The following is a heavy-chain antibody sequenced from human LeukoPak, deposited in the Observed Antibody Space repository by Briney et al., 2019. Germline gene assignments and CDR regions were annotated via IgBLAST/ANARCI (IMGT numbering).Heavy chain of an antibody. V-gene: IGHV3-48*01. CDR2: ISASSSTI. CDR1: GFTFTSHT. J-gene: IGHJ4*02. Sequence: GGSLRLSCAASGFTFTSHTMNWVRQAPGKGLEWISYISASSSTIYYADSVKGRFTISRDNAKHSLFLQMDSLRAEDTAVYYCARDRVRADYYDTSGYCFDYWGLGILVTVSS. D-gene: IGHD3-22*01. CDR3: ARDRVRADYYDTSGYCFDY.